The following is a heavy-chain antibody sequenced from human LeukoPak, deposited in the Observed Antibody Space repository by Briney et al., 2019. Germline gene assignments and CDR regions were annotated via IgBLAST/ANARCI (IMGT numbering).Heavy chain of an antibody. CDR1: GYTFTDYY. CDR2: INPNSGGT. D-gene: IGHD1-26*01. V-gene: IGHV1-2*06. J-gene: IGHJ4*02. CDR3: TRDPGGLVGAPYDY. Sequence: ASVKVSCKASGYTFTDYYMHWVRQAPGQGLEWMGRINPNSGGTNYAQKLQGRVTMTSDTSISTAYMELSRLRSDDTAVYYCTRDPGGLVGAPYDYWGQGTLVTASS.